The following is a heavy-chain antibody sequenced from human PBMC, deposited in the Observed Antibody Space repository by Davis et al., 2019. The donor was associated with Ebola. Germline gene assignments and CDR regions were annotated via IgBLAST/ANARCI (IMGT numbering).Heavy chain of an antibody. CDR1: GGSISSYY. D-gene: IGHD4-17*01. Sequence: SETLSLTCTVSGGSISSYYWSWIRQPPGKGLEWIGYIYYSGSTNYNPSLKSRVTISVDTSKNQFSLKLSSVTAADTAVYYCAGTYGDYYYYYGMDVWGQGTTVTVSS. V-gene: IGHV4-59*01. J-gene: IGHJ6*02. CDR2: IYYSGST. CDR3: AGTYGDYYYYYGMDV.